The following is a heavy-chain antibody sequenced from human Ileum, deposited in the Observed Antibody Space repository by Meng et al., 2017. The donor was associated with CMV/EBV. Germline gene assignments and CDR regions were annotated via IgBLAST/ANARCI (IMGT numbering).Heavy chain of an antibody. V-gene: IGHV1-8*02. CDR2: TNPRCGNT. J-gene: IGHJ4*02. CDR3: ARNGIFFDY. D-gene: IGHD1-14*01. Sequence: KLSYKASGYTFTSYDINWLRQAAGQGLEWMGWTNPRCGNTGSAQKFQGRLTMTMNTSIGTAYMELSSLRSEDTAVYYCARNGIFFDYWGQGALVTVSS. CDR1: GYTFTSYD.